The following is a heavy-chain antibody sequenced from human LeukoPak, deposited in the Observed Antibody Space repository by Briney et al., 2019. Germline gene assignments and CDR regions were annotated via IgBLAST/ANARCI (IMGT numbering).Heavy chain of an antibody. CDR3: ARDSPQETVGGWYTGYAFDI. D-gene: IGHD6-19*01. CDR2: IYYSGST. V-gene: IGHV4-61*08. J-gene: IGHJ3*02. Sequence: KSSETLSLTRTVSGGSISRDGYYWGWIRQHPGKGLEWIGYIYYSGSTNYNPSLKSRVTISVDTSKNQFSLKLSSVTAADTAVYYCARDSPQETVGGWYTGYAFDIWGQGAMVTVSS. CDR1: GGSISRDGYY.